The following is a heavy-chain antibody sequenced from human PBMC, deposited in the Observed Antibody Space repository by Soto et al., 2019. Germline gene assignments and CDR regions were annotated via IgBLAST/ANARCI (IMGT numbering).Heavy chain of an antibody. Sequence: ASVKVSCKASGYTFTSYAMHWVRQAPGQRLEWMGWINAANGNTKYSQKFQGRVTITRDTSASTAYMELSSLRSEDTAVYYCARKHCSSTSCYTGIDYWGQGTLVTVSS. J-gene: IGHJ4*02. CDR3: ARKHCSSTSCYTGIDY. V-gene: IGHV1-3*01. CDR2: INAANGNT. CDR1: GYTFTSYA. D-gene: IGHD2-2*02.